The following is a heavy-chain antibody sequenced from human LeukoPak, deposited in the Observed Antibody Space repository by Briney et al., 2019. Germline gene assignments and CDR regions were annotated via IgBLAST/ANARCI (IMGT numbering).Heavy chain of an antibody. V-gene: IGHV3-7*01. Sequence: PGGSLRLSCAASGFTFSSYWMSWVRQAPGKGLEWVANIKQDGSEKYYVDSVKGRFTISGDNVKNSLYLQMNSLRAEDTAVYYCAREFLGEMATNYYYYYYMDVWGKGTTVTVSS. D-gene: IGHD5-24*01. CDR1: GFTFSSYW. CDR2: IKQDGSEK. J-gene: IGHJ6*03. CDR3: AREFLGEMATNYYYYYYMDV.